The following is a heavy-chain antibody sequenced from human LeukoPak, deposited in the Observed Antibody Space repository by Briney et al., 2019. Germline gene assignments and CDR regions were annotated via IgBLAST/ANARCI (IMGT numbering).Heavy chain of an antibody. CDR2: ISSSGSTI. CDR1: GFTFSDYY. D-gene: IGHD3-16*01. J-gene: IGHJ4*02. V-gene: IGHV3-11*01. CDR3: ASPHERGSRYHFDY. Sequence: GGSLRLSCAASGFTFSDYYMSWIRQAPGKGLEWVSYISSSGSTIYYADSVKGRFTISRDNAKNSLYLQMNSLRAEDTAVYYCASPHERGSRYHFDYWGQGTLVTVSS.